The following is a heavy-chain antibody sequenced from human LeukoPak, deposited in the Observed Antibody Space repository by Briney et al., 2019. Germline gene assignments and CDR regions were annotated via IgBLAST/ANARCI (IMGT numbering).Heavy chain of an antibody. V-gene: IGHV1-18*01. CDR2: ISAYNGNT. CDR1: GYTFTNYG. J-gene: IGHJ4*02. Sequence: ASVKVSCKASGYTFTNYGINWVRQAPGQELERMGWISAYNGNTNYAQKVQGRVTMTTDTSTSTAYVELRSLRSDDTAVYYCARGPSSVATRQDYWGQGTLVTVSS. CDR3: ARGPSSVATRQDY. D-gene: IGHD6-6*01.